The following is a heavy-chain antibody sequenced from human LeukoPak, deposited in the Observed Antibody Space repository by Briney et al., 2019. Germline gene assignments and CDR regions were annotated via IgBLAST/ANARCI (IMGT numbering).Heavy chain of an antibody. CDR3: ARAPLRGNNWFDP. D-gene: IGHD3-10*01. V-gene: IGHV1-69*13. CDR2: IIPIFGTA. Sequence: GASVKVSCKASGYTFTSYGISWVRQAPGQGLEWMGGIIPIFGTANYAQKFQGRVTITADESTSTAYMELSSLRSEDTAVYYCARAPLRGNNWFDPWGQGTLVTVSS. CDR1: GYTFTSYG. J-gene: IGHJ5*02.